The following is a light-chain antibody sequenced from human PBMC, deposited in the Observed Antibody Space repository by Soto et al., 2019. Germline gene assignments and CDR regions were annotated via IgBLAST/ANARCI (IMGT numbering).Light chain of an antibody. Sequence: IQMTQSPSTLPASVGDRVTITCRASQSISIWLAWYQQKPGKAPKLLIYKASSLESEVPSRFSGSGSGTEFTLTINSLQPDDSATYYCQQYNSDSTFGQGTKLEIK. CDR3: QQYNSDST. CDR1: QSISIW. J-gene: IGKJ1*01. CDR2: KAS. V-gene: IGKV1-5*03.